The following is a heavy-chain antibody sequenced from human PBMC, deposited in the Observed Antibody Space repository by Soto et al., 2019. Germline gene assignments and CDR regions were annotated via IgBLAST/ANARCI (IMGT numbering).Heavy chain of an antibody. D-gene: IGHD2-21*02. Sequence: SATLSLTRSLSGGSISSYYRSWLRQPPGKGLEWIGYIFYSGSTNQSPSLKSRVTISVDTSKNQFSLKLRSVTAADTAVYYCARTALGWFDPWGQGTLVTVS. CDR2: IFYSGST. V-gene: IGHV4-59*01. J-gene: IGHJ5*02. CDR3: ARTALGWFDP. CDR1: GGSISSYY.